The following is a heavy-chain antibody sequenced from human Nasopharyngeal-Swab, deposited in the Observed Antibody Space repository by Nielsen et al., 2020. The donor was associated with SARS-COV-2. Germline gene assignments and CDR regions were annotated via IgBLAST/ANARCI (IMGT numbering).Heavy chain of an antibody. CDR2: INAGNGNT. J-gene: IGHJ4*02. D-gene: IGHD1-26*01. CDR3: ATTGSYKFDY. CDR1: GYILTSYA. V-gene: IGHV1-3*01. Sequence: VQVSCYASGYILTSYAMHWVRQAPGQRLEWMGWINAGNGNTKYSQKFQGRVTITRDTSASTAYMELSSLRSEDTAVYYCATTGSYKFDYWGQETLVTVS.